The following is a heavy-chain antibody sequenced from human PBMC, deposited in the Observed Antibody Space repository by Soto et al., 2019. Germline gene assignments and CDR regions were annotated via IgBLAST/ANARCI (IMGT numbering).Heavy chain of an antibody. CDR2: IYYSGSP. Sequence: SETLSLTCSVSGGSISSGDHYWSWIRQSPGKGLEWIGYIYYSGSPYYNPSLKSRLTISVDTSKNQFSLKLSSVTAADTAVYYCASEVPGDYFDDWGQGTLVTVSS. J-gene: IGHJ4*02. CDR1: GGSISSGDHY. CDR3: ASEVPGDYFDD. V-gene: IGHV4-30-4*01. D-gene: IGHD3-10*01.